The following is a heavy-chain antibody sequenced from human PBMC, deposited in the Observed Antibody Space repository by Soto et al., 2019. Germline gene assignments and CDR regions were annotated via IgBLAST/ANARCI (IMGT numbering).Heavy chain of an antibody. J-gene: IGHJ6*02. CDR1: GYSFTSYW. CDR2: IDPSDSYT. V-gene: IGHV5-10-1*01. D-gene: IGHD3-22*01. Sequence: GESLKISCKGSGYSFTSYWISWVRQMPGKGLEWMGRIDPSDSYTNYSPSFQGHVTISADKSISTAYLQWSSLKASDTAMYYCAGLYDSSGYYYVYGMDVWGQGXTVTVSS. CDR3: AGLYDSSGYYYVYGMDV.